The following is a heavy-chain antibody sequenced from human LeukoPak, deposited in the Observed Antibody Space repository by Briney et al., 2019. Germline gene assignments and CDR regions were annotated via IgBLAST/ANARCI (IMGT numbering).Heavy chain of an antibody. Sequence: GGSLGLSCAASGFSLGSHVMHWVRQAPGKGLEWVALIFSDGSNEYYADSVKGRFTISRDNSKNTLYLQINGLTSEDTAVYSCARGIWETNSVAFDLWGQGTIVIVS. D-gene: IGHD3-16*01. J-gene: IGHJ3*01. V-gene: IGHV3-30*04. CDR3: ARGIWETNSVAFDL. CDR2: IFSDGSNE. CDR1: GFSLGSHV.